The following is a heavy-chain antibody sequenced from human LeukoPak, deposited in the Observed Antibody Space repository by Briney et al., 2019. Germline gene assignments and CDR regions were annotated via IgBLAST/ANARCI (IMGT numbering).Heavy chain of an antibody. CDR2: INPNSGGT. CDR3: ARGGGYYDSSGYYYFDY. J-gene: IGHJ4*02. V-gene: IGHV1-2*02. D-gene: IGHD3-22*01. Sequence: ASVKVSCKASGYTFTGYYMHWVRQAPGQGLEWMGWINPNSGGTNYAQKFQGRVTMTRDTSISTAYMELSRLRSDDTAVYYCARGGGYYDSSGYYYFDYWGQGTLVTASS. CDR1: GYTFTGYY.